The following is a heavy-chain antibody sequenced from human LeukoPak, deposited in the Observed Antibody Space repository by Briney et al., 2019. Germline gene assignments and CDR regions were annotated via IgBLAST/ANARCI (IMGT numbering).Heavy chain of an antibody. Sequence: HSGGSLRLSCAASGFTFSSYDMNWVRQAPGKGLEWVSHISSSGNTIYYADSVKGRFTISRDNAKNSLYLQMNSLRAEDTAVYYCARVAGRYYYDTSGYQHRGAFDIWGQGTMVTVSS. V-gene: IGHV3-48*03. CDR2: ISSSGNTI. CDR1: GFTFSSYD. D-gene: IGHD3-22*01. J-gene: IGHJ3*02. CDR3: ARVAGRYYYDTSGYQHRGAFDI.